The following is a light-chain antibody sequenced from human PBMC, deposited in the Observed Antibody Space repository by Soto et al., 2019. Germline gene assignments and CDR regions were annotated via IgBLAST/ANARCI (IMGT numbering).Light chain of an antibody. V-gene: IGLV2-14*03. J-gene: IGLJ1*01. CDR3: SSYTSSTTYV. Sequence: QSVLTQPASVSGSPGQSITISCTGASSDVGGYDYVSWYLHYLGKAPKLMIYAVTNRPSGVSNRFSGSKSGNTASLTISGLQAEDEADYYCSSYTSSTTYVFGTGTKVTVL. CDR1: SSDVGGYDY. CDR2: AVT.